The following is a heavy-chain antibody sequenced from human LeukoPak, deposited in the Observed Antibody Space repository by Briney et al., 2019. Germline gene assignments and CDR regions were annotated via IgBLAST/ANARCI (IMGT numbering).Heavy chain of an antibody. J-gene: IGHJ5*02. CDR1: GYTFTSYA. V-gene: IGHV1-69*13. D-gene: IGHD2-2*02. CDR3: ARLPKLYQGYCSSTSCYKSWFDP. Sequence: ASVKVSCKASGYTFTSYAMNWVRQAPGQGLEWMGGIIPIFGTANYAQKFQGRVTVTADESTSTAYMELSSLRSEDTAVYYCARLPKLYQGYCSSTSCYKSWFDPWGQGTLVTVSS. CDR2: IIPIFGTA.